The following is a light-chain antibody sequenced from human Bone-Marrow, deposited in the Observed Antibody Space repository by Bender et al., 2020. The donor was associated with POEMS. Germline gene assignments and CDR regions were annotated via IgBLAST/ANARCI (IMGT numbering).Light chain of an antibody. Sequence: QSVLTQSPSVSGAPGQRVTISCTGSSSNTGSGYDINWYQHLPGTAPKLLIYGYNNRPSGVPDRFSGSKSGTSASLAITGLQAEDESDYYCSSYAGSKNILFGGGTKLTVL. CDR2: GYN. V-gene: IGLV1-40*01. J-gene: IGLJ3*02. CDR3: SSYAGSKNIL. CDR1: SSNTGSGYD.